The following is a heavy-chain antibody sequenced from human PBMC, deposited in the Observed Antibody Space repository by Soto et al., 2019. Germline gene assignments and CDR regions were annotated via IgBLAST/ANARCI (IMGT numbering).Heavy chain of an antibody. D-gene: IGHD5-12*01. CDR3: ARHVDMDQRGMDV. V-gene: IGHV4-59*08. J-gene: IGHJ6*02. CDR1: GGSISSFY. CDR2: IYYGST. Sequence: QVQLQESGPGLVKPSETLSLTCTVSGGSISSFYWSWIRLSPGKGLEWIGYIYYGSTKYNPSLKSRVTISVDTSKNQFSLRLSSVTAADTAMYYCARHVDMDQRGMDVWGQGTTVTVSS.